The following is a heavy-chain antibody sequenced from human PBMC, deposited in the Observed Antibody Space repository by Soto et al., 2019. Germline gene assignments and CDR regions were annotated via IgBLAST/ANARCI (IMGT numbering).Heavy chain of an antibody. CDR3: AKHFHSSGRLVGYYYYGMDV. Sequence: QVQLVESGGGVVQPGRSVRLSCAASGFTFSSYGMHWVRQAPGKGLEWVADISYDGSNKYYADSVKGGFTISRDNSKNTLYLQMNCLRAEDTDVYYCAKHFHSSGRLVGYYYYGMDVWSDGTTVAVSS. J-gene: IGHJ6*04. V-gene: IGHV3-30*18. CDR1: GFTFSSYG. CDR2: ISYDGSNK. D-gene: IGHD6-19*01.